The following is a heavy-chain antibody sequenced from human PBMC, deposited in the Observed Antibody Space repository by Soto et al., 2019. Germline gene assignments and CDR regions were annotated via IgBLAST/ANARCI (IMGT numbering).Heavy chain of an antibody. J-gene: IGHJ5*02. Sequence: PSETLSLTCSVSGYSITAGGYYWSWIRQHPGKGLEWIGSFYSSGSIIYNPPLKSRVSISGDTSRNQFSMTLTSVTAADTALYYCARMYSSGSGWFHPWGQGTLVTVSS. CDR1: GYSITAGGYY. CDR3: ARMYSSGSGWFHP. V-gene: IGHV4-31*03. D-gene: IGHD3-22*01. CDR2: FYSSGSI.